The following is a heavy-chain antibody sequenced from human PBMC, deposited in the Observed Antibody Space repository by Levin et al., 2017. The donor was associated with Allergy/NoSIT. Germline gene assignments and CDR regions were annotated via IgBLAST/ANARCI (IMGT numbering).Heavy chain of an antibody. CDR1: GYTFTGYY. CDR3: AREGVVRYFDSHPEHWFDP. Sequence: GESLKISCKASGYTFTGYYMHWVRQAPGQGLEWMGWINPNSGGTNYAQKFQGRVTMTRDTSISTAYMELSRLRSDDTAVYYCAREGVVRYFDSHPEHWFDPWGQGTLVTVSS. J-gene: IGHJ5*02. D-gene: IGHD3-9*01. V-gene: IGHV1-2*02. CDR2: INPNSGGT.